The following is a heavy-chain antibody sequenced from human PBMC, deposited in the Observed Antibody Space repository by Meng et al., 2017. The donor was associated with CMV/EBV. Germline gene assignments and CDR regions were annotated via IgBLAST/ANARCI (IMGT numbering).Heavy chain of an antibody. CDR2: ISSSSSYI. J-gene: IGHJ4*02. Sequence: GGSLRLSCAASGFTFSSYSMNWVRQAPGKGLEWVSSISSSSSYIYYADSVKGRFTISRDNAKNSLYLQMNGLRAEDTVVYYCGRGGGPSSGYSSGWASGYWGQGTLVTVSS. V-gene: IGHV3-21*01. CDR3: GRGGGPSSGYSSGWASGY. D-gene: IGHD6-19*01. CDR1: GFTFSSYS.